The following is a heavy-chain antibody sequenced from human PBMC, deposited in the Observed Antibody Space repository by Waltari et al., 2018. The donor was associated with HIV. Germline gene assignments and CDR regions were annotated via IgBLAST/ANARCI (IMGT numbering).Heavy chain of an antibody. V-gene: IGHV3-74*01. CDR1: GFRFSDYW. CDR3: ARDDYDFWSGPRRDKNYGMDV. J-gene: IGHJ6*02. CDR2: INSDWGYA. D-gene: IGHD3-3*01. Sequence: LVQSGGGLVQPGGSLRLSCAASGFRFSDYWMHWVRQRPWKGLEWVARINSDWGYATYADSVKGRFTVSRDNAKNTLFLEMSSLRVEDTAVYYCARDDYDFWSGPRRDKNYGMDVWGQGTAVTVSS.